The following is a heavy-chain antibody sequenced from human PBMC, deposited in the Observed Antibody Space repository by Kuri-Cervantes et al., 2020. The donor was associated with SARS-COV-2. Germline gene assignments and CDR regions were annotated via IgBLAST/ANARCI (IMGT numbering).Heavy chain of an antibody. J-gene: IGHJ4*02. Sequence: GESLKISCAASGFTFSSYSMNWVRQAPGKGLEWVSSISSSSSYIYYADSVKGRFTISRDNAKNSLYLQMNSLRAEDTAVYYCAKSRGYCSGGSCYPAGIDFDYWGQGTLVTVSS. D-gene: IGHD2-15*01. CDR2: ISSSSSYI. CDR1: GFTFSSYS. CDR3: AKSRGYCSGGSCYPAGIDFDY. V-gene: IGHV3-21*04.